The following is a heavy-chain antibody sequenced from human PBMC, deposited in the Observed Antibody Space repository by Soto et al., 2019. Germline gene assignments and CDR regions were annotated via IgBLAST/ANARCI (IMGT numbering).Heavy chain of an antibody. CDR2: IIPIFGTA. CDR3: ARAAVTMVRGVIRGGAFDI. CDR1: GGTFSSYA. Sequence: GASVKVSCKASGGTFSSYAISWVRQAPGQGLEWMGGIIPIFGTANYAQKFQGIVTITADESTSTAYMELSSLRSEDTAVYYCARAAVTMVRGVIRGGAFDIWGQGTMVTVSS. V-gene: IGHV1-69*13. J-gene: IGHJ3*02. D-gene: IGHD3-10*01.